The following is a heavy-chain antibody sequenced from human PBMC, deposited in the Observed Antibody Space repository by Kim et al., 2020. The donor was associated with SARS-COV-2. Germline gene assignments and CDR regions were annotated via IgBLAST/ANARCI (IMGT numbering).Heavy chain of an antibody. Sequence: YYADSVKGRFTISRDNSKNTLYLQMNSLRAEDTAVYYCARDLWAYYYADCWGQGTLVTVSS. V-gene: IGHV3-33*01. J-gene: IGHJ4*02. D-gene: IGHD3-10*01. CDR3: ARDLWAYYYADC.